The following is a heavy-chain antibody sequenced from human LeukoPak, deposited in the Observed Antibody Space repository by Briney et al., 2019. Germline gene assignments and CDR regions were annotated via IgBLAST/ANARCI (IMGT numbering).Heavy chain of an antibody. D-gene: IGHD5-12*01. CDR3: AALSGNSHDGFDI. CDR1: GFTFTSSA. Sequence: SVKVSCKASGFTFTSSAMQWVRQARGQRLEWIGWIVVGSGNTNYAQKFQERVTITRDMSTSTAYMELSSLRSEDTAVYYCAALSGNSHDGFDIWGQGTMVTVSS. J-gene: IGHJ3*02. V-gene: IGHV1-58*02. CDR2: IVVGSGNT.